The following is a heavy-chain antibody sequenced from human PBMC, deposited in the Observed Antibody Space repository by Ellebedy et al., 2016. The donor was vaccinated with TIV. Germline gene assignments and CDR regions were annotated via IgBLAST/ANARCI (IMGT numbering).Heavy chain of an antibody. CDR3: ARDLGSGRYPGH. Sequence: SETLSLTXTVSGGSVSTSMYYWGWVRQPPGKGLEWIGNIYYSGNTYYNPSLKSRLTISVDTSKNQFSLELSSVTAADTAVYYCARDLGSGRYPGHWGQGTLVTVSS. D-gene: IGHD3-10*01. CDR1: GGSVSTSMYY. CDR2: IYYSGNT. J-gene: IGHJ4*02. V-gene: IGHV4-39*02.